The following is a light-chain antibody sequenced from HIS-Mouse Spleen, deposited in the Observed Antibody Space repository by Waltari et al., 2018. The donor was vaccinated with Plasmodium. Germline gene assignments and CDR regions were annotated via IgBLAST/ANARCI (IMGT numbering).Light chain of an antibody. CDR2: SNN. CDR1: SSNIGSTT. Sequence: QSVLTQPPSASGTPGQRVTISCSGSSSNIGSTTVNWYQQLTGTAPKPLIYSNNPRPSGVPGRCSGSKSCTSASLAISGLQSEDEADYYWSACDDSLNGYVFGTGTKVTVL. CDR3: SACDDSLNGYV. J-gene: IGLJ1*01. V-gene: IGLV1-44*01.